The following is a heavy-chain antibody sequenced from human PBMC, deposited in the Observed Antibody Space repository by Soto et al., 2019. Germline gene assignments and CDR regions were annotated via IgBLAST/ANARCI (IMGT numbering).Heavy chain of an antibody. D-gene: IGHD6-13*01. CDR1: GRTFRSGAYS. CDR2: IYPNGRT. Sequence: PSEALPLTFGVSGRTFRSGAYSWSWIRQPPGKGLEWIGYIYPNGRTHYNPSLKSRVTISVDRSKNQFSLELISVTDADTAVYYCARVPAAGRAYFDHWGQG. J-gene: IGHJ4*02. V-gene: IGHV4-30-2*01. CDR3: ARVPAAGRAYFDH.